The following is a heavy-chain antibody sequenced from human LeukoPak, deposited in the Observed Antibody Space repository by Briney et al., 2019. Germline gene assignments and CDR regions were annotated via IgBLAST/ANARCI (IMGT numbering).Heavy chain of an antibody. D-gene: IGHD5-18*01. V-gene: IGHV3-30*03. CDR2: ISYDGNSQ. J-gene: IGHJ4*02. CDR1: GFTFSNYA. Sequence: PGRSLRLSCAASGFTFSNYAIHWVRQAPGRGLEWVAAISYDGNSQHYGAPVKGRFTISRDNSKNTVYLQMNSLRAEDTAVYYCAGIQLWLLGYWGQGTLVTVSS. CDR3: AGIQLWLLGY.